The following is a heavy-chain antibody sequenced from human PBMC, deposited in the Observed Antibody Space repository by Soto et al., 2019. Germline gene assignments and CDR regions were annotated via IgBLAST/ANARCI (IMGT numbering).Heavy chain of an antibody. CDR2: VYYSGTT. CDR1: GGSVNYYY. Sequence: QVLLQESGPGLVQPSETLSLTCTVSGGSVNYYYWNWIRQSPGKGLEWIGYVYYSGTTYYNPSLQRRVTISIDTSRNQFSLKLTSVTAADSAIYYCARAGRSGRYFFDSWGRGTLVTVSS. CDR3: ARAGRSGRYFFDS. D-gene: IGHD6-19*01. J-gene: IGHJ4*02. V-gene: IGHV4-59*02.